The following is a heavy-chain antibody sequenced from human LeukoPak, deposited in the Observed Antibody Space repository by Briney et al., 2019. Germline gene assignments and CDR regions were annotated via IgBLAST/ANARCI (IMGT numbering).Heavy chain of an antibody. CDR3: ARAGYDFWSGYKENAFDI. CDR1: AFTFSDYY. D-gene: IGHD3-3*01. V-gene: IGHV3-11*01. J-gene: IGHJ3*02. CDR2: ISSSGSTV. Sequence: GGSLRLSCAASAFTFSDYYMSWIRQAPGKGLEWVSYISSSGSTVYYADSVKGRFTISRDNAKNSLYLQMNSLRAEHTAVYYCARAGYDFWSGYKENAFDIWGQGTMVTVSS.